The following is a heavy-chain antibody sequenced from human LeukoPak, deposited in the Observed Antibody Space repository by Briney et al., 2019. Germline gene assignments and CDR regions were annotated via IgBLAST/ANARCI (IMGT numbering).Heavy chain of an antibody. V-gene: IGHV4-39*07. Sequence: PSETLSLTCTVSGGSVSSSSYYWGWIRQPPGKGLEWIGTIYHTTGTTYYNPSLQSRVTVSLDTSKNQFSLKLRSVTAADTAVYSCAGVIEVETPDAFDIWGQGTMVTVSS. J-gene: IGHJ3*02. CDR1: GGSVSSSSYY. CDR3: AGVIEVETPDAFDI. CDR2: IYHTTGTT. D-gene: IGHD3-22*01.